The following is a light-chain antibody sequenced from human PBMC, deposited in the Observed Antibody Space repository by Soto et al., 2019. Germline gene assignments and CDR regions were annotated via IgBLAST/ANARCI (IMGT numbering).Light chain of an antibody. CDR1: EPVPIY. CDR3: QQRAGWPII. CDR2: AAF. V-gene: IGKV1-39*01. Sequence: DIQMTQCRSSLSDSVGYRNTVSCLASEPVPIYLNWYQREPGRAPELLIYAAFTLQSGVTSCFSGRGSRPDFSLTITSLEPDDYAVYYCQQRAGWPIIFGQGTRLEIK. J-gene: IGKJ5*01.